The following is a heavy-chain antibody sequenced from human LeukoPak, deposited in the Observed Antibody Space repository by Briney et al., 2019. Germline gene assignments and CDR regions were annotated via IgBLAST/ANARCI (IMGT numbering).Heavy chain of an antibody. CDR1: GFTFSSYA. CDR2: ISYDGSNK. V-gene: IGHV3-30-3*01. J-gene: IGHJ4*02. CDR3: ARDRGYSGYDGLDY. Sequence: GGSLRLSCAASGFTFSSYAMHWVRQAPGKGLEWVAVISYDGSNKYYADSVKGRFTISRDNSMNTLYLQMNSLRAEDTAVYYCARDRGYSGYDGLDYWGQGTLVTVSS. D-gene: IGHD5-12*01.